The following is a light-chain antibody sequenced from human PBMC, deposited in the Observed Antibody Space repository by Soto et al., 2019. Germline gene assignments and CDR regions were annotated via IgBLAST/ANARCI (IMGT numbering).Light chain of an antibody. CDR2: KAS. Sequence: IRMTQSPSSFSASTGDRVSITCRATQDIGTYLAWYQQIPGKAPKLLIYKASSLESGVPSRFSGSGSGTESTLTISSLQPDDFATYYCQQYNSYSRTFGQGTKVDI. J-gene: IGKJ1*01. V-gene: IGKV1-5*03. CDR3: QQYNSYSRT. CDR1: QDIGTY.